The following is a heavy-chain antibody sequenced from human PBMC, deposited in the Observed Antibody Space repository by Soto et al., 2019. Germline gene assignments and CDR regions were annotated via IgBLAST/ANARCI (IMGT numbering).Heavy chain of an antibody. J-gene: IGHJ4*02. V-gene: IGHV4-30-4*01. CDR2: MHDSGTT. CDR3: ARGGLYDLWSGLFD. CDR1: GASVTSGDYY. D-gene: IGHD3-3*01. Sequence: PSETLSLTCSVSGASVTSGDYYWNWIRQTPGTGLEWLGYMHDSGTTSYNPSLKSRVTISRDTSKNQFSLKLTPVSAADTAVYFCARGGLYDLWSGLFDWGQGIRVTVSS.